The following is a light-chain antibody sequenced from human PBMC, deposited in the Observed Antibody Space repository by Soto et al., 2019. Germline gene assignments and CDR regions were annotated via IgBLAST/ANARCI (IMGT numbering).Light chain of an antibody. CDR2: EVS. J-gene: IGLJ3*02. V-gene: IGLV2-14*01. Sequence: QSALTQPASVSGSPGQSITISCTGTSSDVGGYNYVSWYQQHPGKAPKLMIYEVSNRPSGVSNRFSGSKSGNTASLTISGLQAEDEADYYCSSYTSGNTHWVFGGGTKVTVL. CDR1: SSDVGGYNY. CDR3: SSYTSGNTHWV.